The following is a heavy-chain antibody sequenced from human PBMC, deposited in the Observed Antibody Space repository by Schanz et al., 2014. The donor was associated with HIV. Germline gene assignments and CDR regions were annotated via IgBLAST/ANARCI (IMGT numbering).Heavy chain of an antibody. Sequence: QVQLVESGGGVVQPGRSLRLSCTASGFSFNNYGMHWVRQAPGKGLGWVAVISYDGRNKYYEDSVKGRLTISRDNAKNTLYLQMNSLRAEDTAVYYCARGLGAPYYDFRSGYYKGVIYYGMDVWGQGTTVTVSS. CDR3: ARGLGAPYYDFRSGYYKGVIYYGMDV. CDR1: GFSFNNYG. V-gene: IGHV3-30*03. D-gene: IGHD3-3*01. CDR2: ISYDGRNK. J-gene: IGHJ6*02.